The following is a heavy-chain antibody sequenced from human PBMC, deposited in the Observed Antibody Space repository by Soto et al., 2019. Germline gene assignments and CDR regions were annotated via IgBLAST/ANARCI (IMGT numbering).Heavy chain of an antibody. Sequence: QVQLQASGPGLVKPSETLSLTCTVSGGSISSYYWSWIRQPPGKGLEWIGYIYYSGSTNYNPSLKSRVTISVDTPKCQFSLKLSSVTAADTAVYYCAREYSSSSYYYYYMDVWGKGTTVTVSS. CDR3: AREYSSSSYYYYYMDV. V-gene: IGHV4-59*01. D-gene: IGHD6-6*01. J-gene: IGHJ6*03. CDR2: IYYSGST. CDR1: GGSISSYY.